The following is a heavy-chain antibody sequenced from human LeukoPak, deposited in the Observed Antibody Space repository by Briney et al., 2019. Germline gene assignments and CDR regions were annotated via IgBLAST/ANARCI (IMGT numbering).Heavy chain of an antibody. CDR1: GYTFTSDA. V-gene: IGHV1-3*01. Sequence: GASVKVSCKASGYTFTSDALHWVRQVPGQRLEWMGWINPGNGNTKYSQKFQGRVTITRDTSASTAYMELSSLRSADTAVYYCARAVALREWEVLGYWGQGILVTVSS. J-gene: IGHJ4*02. CDR3: ARAVALREWEVLGY. D-gene: IGHD1-26*01. CDR2: INPGNGNT.